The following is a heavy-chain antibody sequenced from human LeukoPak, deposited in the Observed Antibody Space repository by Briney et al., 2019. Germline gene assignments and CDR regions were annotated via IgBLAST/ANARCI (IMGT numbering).Heavy chain of an antibody. CDR1: GGSISSYY. CDR2: IYYSGST. Sequence: SETLSLTCTVSGGSISSYYWSWIRQPPGKGLEWIGYIYYSGSTNYNPSLKSRVTISVDTSKNQFSLKLCSVTAADTAVYYCARRSHYYDSSGYSDYWGQGTLVTVSS. V-gene: IGHV4-59*01. J-gene: IGHJ4*02. D-gene: IGHD3-22*01. CDR3: ARRSHYYDSSGYSDY.